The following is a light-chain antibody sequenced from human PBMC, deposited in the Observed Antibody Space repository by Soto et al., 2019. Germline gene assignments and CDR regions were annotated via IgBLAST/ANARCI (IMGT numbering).Light chain of an antibody. V-gene: IGLV2-14*01. CDR3: CSFGSSTTWL. J-gene: IGLJ3*02. CDR1: SSDIGSYDY. CDR2: EVI. Sequence: QSVLTQPASVSGSPGQSITISCAGTSSDIGSYDYVSWYQQHPGKAPKVIIFEVINRPSGVSDRFSGSKSGNMASLTISGLQAEDEADYYCCSFGSSTTWLFGGGTKVTVL.